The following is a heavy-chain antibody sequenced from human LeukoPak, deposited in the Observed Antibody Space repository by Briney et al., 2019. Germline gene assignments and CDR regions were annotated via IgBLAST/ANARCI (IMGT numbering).Heavy chain of an antibody. CDR2: ISSISSYI. V-gene: IGHV3-21*01. Sequence: GGSLRLSCAASGFTFSSYSMNWVRQAPGKGLEWVSSISSISSYIYYADSVKGRFTISRDNAKNSQYLQMNSLRAEDTAVYYCARDQRVAVAGTIVWGQGTLVTVSS. J-gene: IGHJ4*02. D-gene: IGHD6-19*01. CDR3: ARDQRVAVAGTIV. CDR1: GFTFSSYS.